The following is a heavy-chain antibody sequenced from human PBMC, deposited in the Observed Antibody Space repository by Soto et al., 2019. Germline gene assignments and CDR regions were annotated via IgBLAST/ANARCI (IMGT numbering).Heavy chain of an antibody. CDR3: AKDLYSSYGPNGMDV. CDR2: ISGSGGST. D-gene: IGHD6-6*01. CDR1: GFTFSSYA. Sequence: GGSLRLSCAASGFTFSSYAMSWVRQAPGKGLEWVSAISGSGGSTYYADSVKGRLTISRDNSKNTLYLHMNSLRAEDTAVYYCAKDLYSSYGPNGMDVWGQGPTVTVSS. V-gene: IGHV3-23*01. J-gene: IGHJ6*02.